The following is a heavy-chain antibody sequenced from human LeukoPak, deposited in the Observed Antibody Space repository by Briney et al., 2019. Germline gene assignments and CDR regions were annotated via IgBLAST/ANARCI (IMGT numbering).Heavy chain of an antibody. CDR2: IYYSGST. D-gene: IGHD2-15*01. Sequence: SETLSLTCTVSGGSISSYYWSWIRQPPGKGLEWIGYIYYSGSTNYNPSLKNRVTISVDTSKNQFSLKLSSVTAADTAVYYCARSVVVVAATLDPAFDIWGQGTMVTVSS. J-gene: IGHJ3*02. V-gene: IGHV4-59*01. CDR3: ARSVVVVAATLDPAFDI. CDR1: GGSISSYY.